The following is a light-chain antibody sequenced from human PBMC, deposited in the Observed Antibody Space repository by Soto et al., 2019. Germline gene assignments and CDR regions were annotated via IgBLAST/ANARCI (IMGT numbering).Light chain of an antibody. CDR3: QKYNSAPLT. CDR1: QGIANY. V-gene: IGKV1-27*01. CDR2: AAS. Sequence: DIQLTQSPSSLSASVGDRVTMICRASQGIANYLAWYQQKPGKVPKVLIYAASTLQSGVPSRFSGSGFGTDFTLTVSSLQPEDVATYYCQKYNSAPLTFGGGTKVDIK. J-gene: IGKJ4*01.